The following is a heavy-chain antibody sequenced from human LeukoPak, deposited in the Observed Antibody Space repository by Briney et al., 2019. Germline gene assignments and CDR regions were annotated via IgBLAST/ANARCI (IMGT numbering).Heavy chain of an antibody. J-gene: IGHJ4*02. V-gene: IGHV1-2*02. CDR2: INPNSGGT. D-gene: IGHD2-2*01. CDR1: GHTFTGYY. Sequence: ASVKVSCKASGHTFTGYYMHWVRQAPGQGLEWMGWINPNSGGTNYAQKFQGRVTMTRDTSISTAYMELSRLRSDDTAVYYCARARGGEYPLLLDYWGQGTLVTVSS. CDR3: ARARGGEYPLLLDY.